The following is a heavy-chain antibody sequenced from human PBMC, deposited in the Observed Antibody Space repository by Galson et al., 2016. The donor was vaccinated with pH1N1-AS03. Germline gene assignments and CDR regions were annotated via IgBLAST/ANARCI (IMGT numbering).Heavy chain of an antibody. V-gene: IGHV1-18*01. CDR3: ARDAAYYYGMDL. Sequence: SVKVSCKASGYTFTNYGVSWVRQAPGQGLEWMGGISSFNGYTTYAQKLQDRVTMTRDTSTSTAYMELRSLRSDDTAVYFCARDAAYYYGMDLWGQGTTVIVS. CDR1: GYTFTNYG. J-gene: IGHJ6*02. D-gene: IGHD6-25*01. CDR2: ISSFNGYT.